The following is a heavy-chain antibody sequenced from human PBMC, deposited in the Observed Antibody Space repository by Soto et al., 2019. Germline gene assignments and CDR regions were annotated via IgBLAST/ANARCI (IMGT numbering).Heavy chain of an antibody. J-gene: IGHJ3*02. D-gene: IGHD2-15*01. CDR2: IYYSGST. V-gene: IGHV4-39*01. CDR1: GGSISSSSYY. Sequence: QLQLQESGPGLVKPSETLSLTCTVSGGSISSSSYYWGWIRQPPGKGLEWIGSIYYSGSTYYNPSLKIRVTSSVDTSKNHFSLKLISVTAADTAVYYCARSLFGGYCSGGSCYHAFDIWGQGTMVTVSS. CDR3: ARSLFGGYCSGGSCYHAFDI.